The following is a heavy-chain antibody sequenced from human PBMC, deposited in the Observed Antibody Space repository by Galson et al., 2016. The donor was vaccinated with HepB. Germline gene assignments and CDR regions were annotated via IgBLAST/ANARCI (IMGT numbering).Heavy chain of an antibody. CDR1: GFSVGNNY. CDR2: IYSGGST. D-gene: IGHD5-12*01. Sequence: SLRLSCAASGFSVGNNYMSWVRQAPGKGLEWVSFIYSGGSTYYADTVKGRFTISRDNSKNTLNLQMNSLRAEDTAVYYCHSGCDPVQHWGQGTLVTVSS. V-gene: IGHV3-53*01. J-gene: IGHJ1*01. CDR3: HSGCDPVQH.